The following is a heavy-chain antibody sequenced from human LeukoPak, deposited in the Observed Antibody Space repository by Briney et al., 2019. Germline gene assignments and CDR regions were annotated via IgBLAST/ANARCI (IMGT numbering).Heavy chain of an antibody. V-gene: IGHV1-2*02. CDR2: INPSSGGT. CDR3: ARGVVAATFYYYMDV. J-gene: IGHJ6*03. Sequence: ASVKVSCKPSGYTFTGYYIHWVRQVPGQGLEWMGWINPSSGGTNYPQRFQGRVTMTRDTSLSTAYMELSGLRSDDTAVYYCARGVVAATFYYYMDVWGKGTTVTVSS. D-gene: IGHD2-15*01. CDR1: GYTFTGYY.